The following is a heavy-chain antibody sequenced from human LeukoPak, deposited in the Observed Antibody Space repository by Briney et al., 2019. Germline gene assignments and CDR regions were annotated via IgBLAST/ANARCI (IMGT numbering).Heavy chain of an antibody. CDR3: ARDYGSGSYNWFDP. CDR2: ISSSSSYM. CDR1: GFTFSSYS. V-gene: IGHV3-21*01. J-gene: IGHJ5*02. Sequence: GGSLRLSCAASGFTFSSYSMNWVRQAPGKGLEWVSSISSSSSYMYYADSVKGRFTISRDNAKNSLYLQMNSLRAEDTAVYYCARDYGSGSYNWFDPWGQGTLVTVSS. D-gene: IGHD3-10*01.